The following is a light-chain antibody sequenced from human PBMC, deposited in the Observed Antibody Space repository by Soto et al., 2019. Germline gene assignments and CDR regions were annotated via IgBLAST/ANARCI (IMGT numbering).Light chain of an antibody. V-gene: IGKV1D-8*01. CDR1: QGISNY. CDR2: SAS. CDR3: QQYYTFPFT. Sequence: VIWMTQSPSLLSASTGDRVTISCRMSQGISNYLAWYQQKPGKAPELLIYSASTLQSGVPSRFSGSGSGTDFSLTISNLQSEDVATYYCQQYYTFPFTFGPGTKVDIK. J-gene: IGKJ3*01.